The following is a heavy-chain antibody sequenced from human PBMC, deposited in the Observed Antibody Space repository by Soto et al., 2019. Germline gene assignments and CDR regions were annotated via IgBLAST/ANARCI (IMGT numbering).Heavy chain of an antibody. Sequence: ASVKVSCKASGYTFTSYTITWVRQAPGQGPEWMGWIRVYNDYTDYAQKLQGRVTMTTDTSTSTAYMELRSLRSDDTAVYYCARSLRGGDYYAFDIWGQGTMVTVAS. D-gene: IGHD2-21*02. V-gene: IGHV1-18*01. CDR3: ARSLRGGDYYAFDI. CDR1: GYTFTSYT. J-gene: IGHJ3*02. CDR2: IRVYNDYT.